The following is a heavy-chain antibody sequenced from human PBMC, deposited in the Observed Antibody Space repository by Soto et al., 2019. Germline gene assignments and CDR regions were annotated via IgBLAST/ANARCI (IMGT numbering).Heavy chain of an antibody. V-gene: IGHV1-8*01. CDR1: GNTFTSYD. D-gene: IGHD3-10*01. Sequence: ASVKVSGKASGNTFTSYDINWVRQATGHGLEWMGWINPNSGNIGYAQKFQGRVTMTRDTAIRTAYMEVSRLRSDDTAVYYCARGRASGSYYLLDYWGQGTLVTVSS. CDR3: ARGRASGSYYLLDY. J-gene: IGHJ4*02. CDR2: INPNSGNI.